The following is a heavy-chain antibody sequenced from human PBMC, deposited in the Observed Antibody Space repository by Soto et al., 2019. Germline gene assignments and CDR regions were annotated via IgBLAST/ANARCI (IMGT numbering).Heavy chain of an antibody. CDR3: ARVRFGEWGYAMDV. CDR2: IWYDGSNK. J-gene: IGHJ6*02. CDR1: GFTFSNYG. D-gene: IGHD3-10*01. V-gene: IGHV3-33*01. Sequence: QVQLVESGGGVVQPERSLRLSCAASGFTFSNYGMHWVRQAPGKGLEWVAVIWYDGSNKFYADSVKGRFTISRDNSKNTLYLQMNSLRAEDTAMYYCARVRFGEWGYAMDVWGQGTTVTVSS.